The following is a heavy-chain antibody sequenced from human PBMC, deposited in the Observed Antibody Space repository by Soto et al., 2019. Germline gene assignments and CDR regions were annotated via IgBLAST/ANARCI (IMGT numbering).Heavy chain of an antibody. CDR2: INPNSGGT. D-gene: IGHD6-6*01. CDR1: GYTFTGYY. J-gene: IGHJ6*02. Sequence: ASVKVSCKASGYTFTGYYMHWVRQAPGQGLEWMGWINPNSGGTNYAQKFQGWVTMTRDTSISTAYMELSRLRSDDTAVYYCARASIVAPTSALYYYYGMDVWGQGTTVTVSS. V-gene: IGHV1-2*04. CDR3: ARASIVAPTSALYYYYGMDV.